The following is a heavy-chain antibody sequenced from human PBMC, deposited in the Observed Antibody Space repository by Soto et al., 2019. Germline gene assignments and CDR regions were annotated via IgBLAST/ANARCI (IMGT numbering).Heavy chain of an antibody. CDR3: ARSSGSAYWFDP. J-gene: IGHJ5*02. V-gene: IGHV1-18*01. CDR1: GYTFTSYG. D-gene: IGHD6-6*01. Sequence: QVQLVQSGAEVKKPGASVKVSCKASGYTFTSYGISWVRQAPGQGLEWMGWISAYNGNTNYAQKLQGRVTMTTETSTSRGYMELRSVRSDDTAVYYCARSSGSAYWFDPWGQGTLVTVSS. CDR2: ISAYNGNT.